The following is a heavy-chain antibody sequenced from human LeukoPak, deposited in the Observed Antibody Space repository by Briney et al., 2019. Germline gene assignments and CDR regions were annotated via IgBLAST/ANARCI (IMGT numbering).Heavy chain of an antibody. V-gene: IGHV3-74*01. CDR1: GFTFSSYW. CDR3: ARDAPDYAIAEGAFDI. J-gene: IGHJ3*02. Sequence: GGSLRLSCAASGFTFSSYWMHWVRQAPGKGLVWVSRINTDGSTTSYADSVKGRFTISRDNAKNSLYLQMNSLRAEDTAVYYCARDAPDYAIAEGAFDIWGQGTMVTVSS. D-gene: IGHD3-16*01. CDR2: INTDGSTT.